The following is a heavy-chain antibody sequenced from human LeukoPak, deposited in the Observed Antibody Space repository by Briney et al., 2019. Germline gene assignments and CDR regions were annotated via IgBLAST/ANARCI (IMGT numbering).Heavy chain of an antibody. V-gene: IGHV4-4*07. D-gene: IGHD6-13*01. Sequence: PSETLSLTCTVSGGSFSSYFWSWIRQPAGKGLEWIGRIYTSGNTNYNPSLKSRLTMSVDTSKNQFSLKLSSVTAADTAVYYCARSAAGTADFDYWGQGTLVTVSS. CDR2: IYTSGNT. CDR1: GGSFSSYF. J-gene: IGHJ4*02. CDR3: ARSAAGTADFDY.